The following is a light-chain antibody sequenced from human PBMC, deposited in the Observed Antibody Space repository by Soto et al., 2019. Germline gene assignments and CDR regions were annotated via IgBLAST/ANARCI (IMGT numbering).Light chain of an antibody. J-gene: IGKJ4*01. CDR1: QSISSY. V-gene: IGKV1-39*01. CDR3: QQSYGTPLT. CDR2: AAS. Sequence: DIEMTQSPSSLSASVGDRVTITCRASQSISSYLNWYQQKPGKVPKLLIYAASSLQSGVPPRFSGGGSGTDFTLTISSLQPEDFATYYCQQSYGTPLTFGGGTKVEIK.